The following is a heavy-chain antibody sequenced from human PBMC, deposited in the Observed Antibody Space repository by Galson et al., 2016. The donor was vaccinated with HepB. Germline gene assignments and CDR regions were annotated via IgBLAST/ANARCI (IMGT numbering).Heavy chain of an antibody. CDR1: GGTFNSYS. J-gene: IGHJ6*02. CDR3: ARVRDGYNHYYYYGMDV. D-gene: IGHD5-24*01. V-gene: IGHV1-69*13. Sequence: SVKVSCKASGGTFNSYSLNWVRQAPGQGLEWMAEIIPISGTLNYAQKFKGRVTITADESTSTAYMELSSLRSEDTAVYYCARVRDGYNHYYYYGMDVWGQGTTVTVSS. CDR2: IIPISGTL.